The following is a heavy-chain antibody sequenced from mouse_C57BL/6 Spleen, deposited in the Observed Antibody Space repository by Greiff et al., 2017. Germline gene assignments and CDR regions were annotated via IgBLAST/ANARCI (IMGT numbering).Heavy chain of an antibody. J-gene: IGHJ1*03. CDR1: GFSLTSYG. V-gene: IGHV2-2*01. D-gene: IGHD2-5*01. Sequence: VKLVESGPGLVQPSQSLSITCTVSGFSLTSYGVHWVRQSPGKGLEWLGVIWSGGSTDYNAAFISRLSISKDNSKSQVFFKMNSLQADDTAIYYCARHSNVWYFDVWGTGTTVTVSS. CDR2: IWSGGST. CDR3: ARHSNVWYFDV.